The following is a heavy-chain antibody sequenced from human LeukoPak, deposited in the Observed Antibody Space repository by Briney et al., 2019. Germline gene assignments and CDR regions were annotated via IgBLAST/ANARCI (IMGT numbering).Heavy chain of an antibody. CDR3: SRLRGYSYGYADY. V-gene: IGHV3-23*01. CDR2: ISGSGGST. D-gene: IGHD5-18*01. J-gene: IGHJ4*02. Sequence: GGSLRLSCAASGFTFSSYAMSWVRQAPGKGLEWVSAISGSGGSTYYADSVKGRFTISRDNAKDSLYLQMNSLRAEDTAVYYCSRLRGYSYGYADYWGQGTLVTVSS. CDR1: GFTFSSYA.